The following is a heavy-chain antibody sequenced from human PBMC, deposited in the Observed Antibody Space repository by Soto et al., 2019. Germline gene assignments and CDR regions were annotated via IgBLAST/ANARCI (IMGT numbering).Heavy chain of an antibody. CDR3: ARHLPIADSWNFFDS. J-gene: IGHJ4*02. Sequence: PSETLSLTCTVSNGSISTTYWGWIRHPPGKALEWIGSIFYTGNTDYNPSLRSRVTVSLDTSRNQFSLRLNSVTAADTALFYFARHLPIADSWNFFDSWGKGVLVTVSS. D-gene: IGHD1-1*01. CDR2: IFYTGNT. V-gene: IGHV4-59*01. CDR1: NGSISTTY.